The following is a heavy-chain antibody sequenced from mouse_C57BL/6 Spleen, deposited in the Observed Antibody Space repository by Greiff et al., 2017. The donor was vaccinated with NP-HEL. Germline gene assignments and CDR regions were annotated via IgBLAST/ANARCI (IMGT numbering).Heavy chain of an antibody. CDR2: IYPSDSET. V-gene: IGHV1-61*01. J-gene: IGHJ3*01. Sequence: VQLQQPGAELVRPGSSVKLSCKASGYTFTSYWMDWVKQRPGQGLEWIGNIYPSDSETHYNQKFKDKATLTVDKSSSTAYMQLSSLTSEDSAVYYCALDSSGAWFAYWGQGTLVTVSA. D-gene: IGHD3-2*02. CDR1: GYTFTSYW. CDR3: ALDSSGAWFAY.